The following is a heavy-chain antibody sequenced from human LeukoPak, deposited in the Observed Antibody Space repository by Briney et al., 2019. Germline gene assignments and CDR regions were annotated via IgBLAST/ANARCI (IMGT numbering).Heavy chain of an antibody. V-gene: IGHV3-23*01. J-gene: IGHJ4*02. Sequence: GGSLRLSCVASGFTISSYAMSWVRQAPGKGLEWVSTISGIVSSTYYADSVKGRFTISRDNSKNTLYLQMNSLRAEDTAVYYCTKDHYYDSSGNFDYWGQGILVTVSS. CDR3: TKDHYYDSSGNFDY. CDR2: ISGIVSST. CDR1: GFTISSYA. D-gene: IGHD3-22*01.